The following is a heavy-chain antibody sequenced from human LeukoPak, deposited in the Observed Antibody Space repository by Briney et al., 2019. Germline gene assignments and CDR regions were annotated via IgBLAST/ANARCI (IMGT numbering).Heavy chain of an antibody. J-gene: IGHJ4*02. CDR2: ISYGGSNK. D-gene: IGHD3-3*01. V-gene: IGHV3-30-3*01. Sequence: PGGSLRLSCAASGFTFGSYAMHWARQAPGKGLEWVAAISYGGSNKYYADSVKGRFTISRDNSKNTLYVQMNSLRAEDTAVYFCARPIFFGVARTPDYWGRGTLVTVSS. CDR1: GFTFGSYA. CDR3: ARPIFFGVARTPDY.